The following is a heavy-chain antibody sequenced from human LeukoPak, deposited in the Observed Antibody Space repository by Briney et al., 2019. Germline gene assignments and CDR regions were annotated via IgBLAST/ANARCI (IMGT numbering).Heavy chain of an antibody. J-gene: IGHJ3*02. Sequence: SQTLSLTCTVSGGSISSVSYYRSWLRPPAGQGLEWIGLIYSSGSNNCNPSHNSRVTISVDTSKNQFSLKLGTVTAEYTGVYYWARARDYGDYVEGFDIWGQGTMVTVSS. CDR2: IYSSGSN. CDR3: ARARDYGDYVEGFDI. CDR1: GGSISSVSYY. D-gene: IGHD4-17*01. V-gene: IGHV4-61*02.